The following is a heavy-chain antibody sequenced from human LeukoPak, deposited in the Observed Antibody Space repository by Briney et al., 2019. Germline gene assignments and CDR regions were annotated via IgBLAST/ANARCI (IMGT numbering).Heavy chain of an antibody. D-gene: IGHD3-9*01. J-gene: IGHJ6*02. V-gene: IGHV4-4*07. CDR1: GGSISSYY. CDR2: IYTSGST. Sequence: SETLSLTCTVSGGSISSYYWSWIRQPAGKGLEGIGRIYTSGSTNYNPSLKSRVTMSVDTSKNQFSLKLSSVTAADTAVYYCARDQFSYDILTGYYYYGMDVWGQGTTVTVSS. CDR3: ARDQFSYDILTGYYYYGMDV.